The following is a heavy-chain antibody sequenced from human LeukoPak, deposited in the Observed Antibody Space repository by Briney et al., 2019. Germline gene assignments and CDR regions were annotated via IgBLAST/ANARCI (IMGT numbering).Heavy chain of an antibody. J-gene: IGHJ3*02. CDR3: ARETSDYAFDI. CDR1: GFTFSSYA. D-gene: IGHD6-6*01. CDR2: ISYDGSNK. V-gene: IGHV3-30*04. Sequence: PGGSLRLSCAASGFTFSSYAMHWVRQAPGKGLEWVAVISYDGSNKYYADSVKGRFTISRDNSKNTLYLQMNSRRAEDTAVYYCARETSDYAFDIWGQGTMVTVSS.